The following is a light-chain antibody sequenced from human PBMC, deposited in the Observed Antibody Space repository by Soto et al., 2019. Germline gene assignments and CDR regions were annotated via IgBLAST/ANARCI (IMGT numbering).Light chain of an antibody. Sequence: EIVLTQSPGTLSLSPGERATLSCRASQSVSSSYLAWYQQKPGQAPRLLIYGASSRATGIPDRFSGSGSGTDFTLTISRLEPDDFAVYYCQQDGSSPLWTFGQGTKLEIK. J-gene: IGKJ2*02. CDR3: QQDGSSPLWT. CDR2: GAS. V-gene: IGKV3-20*01. CDR1: QSVSSSY.